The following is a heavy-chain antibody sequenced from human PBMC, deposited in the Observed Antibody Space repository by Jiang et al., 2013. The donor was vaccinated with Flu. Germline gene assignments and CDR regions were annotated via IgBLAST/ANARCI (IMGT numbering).Heavy chain of an antibody. J-gene: IGHJ3*02. CDR2: LLQWEH. D-gene: IGHD3-22*01. CDR1: SISSGGYV. V-gene: IGHV4-31*02. CDR3: ARDGGYYDSSGWGRWAFDI. Sequence: SISSGGYVLELDPPAPRKGPGVDWVHLLQWEHLLQPSLKSRVTISVDTSKNQFSLKLSSVTAADTAVYYCARDGGYYDSSGWGRWAFDIWGQGTMVTVSS.